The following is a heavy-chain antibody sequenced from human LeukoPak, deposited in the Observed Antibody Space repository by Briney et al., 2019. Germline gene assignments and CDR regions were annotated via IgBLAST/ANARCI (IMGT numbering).Heavy chain of an antibody. CDR2: FGRSGSDT. CDR3: AKGSLGSWYYFDY. J-gene: IGHJ4*02. D-gene: IGHD6-13*01. V-gene: IGHV3-23*01. CDR1: GFTFGTSA. Sequence: GGSLRLSCATSGFTFGTSAMSWVRQAPGKGPEWVSTFGRSGSDTYYSDSVKGRFTIFRDNSKNTLYLQMNSLRDEDTAVYYCAKGSLGSWYYFDYWGQGTLVTVSS.